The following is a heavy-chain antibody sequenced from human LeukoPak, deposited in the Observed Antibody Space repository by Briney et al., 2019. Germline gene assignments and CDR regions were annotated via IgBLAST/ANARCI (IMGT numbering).Heavy chain of an antibody. J-gene: IGHJ4*02. CDR3: AKDIDGYGSGNFDY. CDR2: IGGSGGRT. D-gene: IGHD3-10*01. V-gene: IGHV3-23*01. Sequence: GGSLRLSCAASGFTFRSYAMSWVRQAPGTGLEWVSGIGGSGGRTSYADSVKGRFTISRDNSKNTLSLQMNSLRAEDTAVYYCAKDIDGYGSGNFDYWGQGTLVTVSS. CDR1: GFTFRSYA.